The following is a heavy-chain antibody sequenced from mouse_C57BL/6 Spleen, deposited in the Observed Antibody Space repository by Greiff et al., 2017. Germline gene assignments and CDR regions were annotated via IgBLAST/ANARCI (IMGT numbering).Heavy chain of an antibody. Sequence: QVQLQQPGAELVKPGASVKLSCKASGYTFTSYWMHWVKQRPGQGLEWIGMIHPNSGSTNYNEKFKSKATLPADKSSSTAYLQLSSLTSEDSAFYFCSRDDYDGFAYWGQGTLVTVSA. V-gene: IGHV1-64*01. CDR3: SRDDYDGFAY. J-gene: IGHJ3*01. D-gene: IGHD2-4*01. CDR1: GYTFTSYW. CDR2: IHPNSGST.